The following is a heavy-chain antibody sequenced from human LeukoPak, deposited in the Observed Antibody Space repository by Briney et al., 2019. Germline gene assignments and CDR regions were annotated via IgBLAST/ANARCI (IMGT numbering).Heavy chain of an antibody. V-gene: IGHV4-61*01. D-gene: IGHD6-19*01. J-gene: IGHJ6*02. CDR2: IWYSGST. CDR1: GGSVSSVSYY. Sequence: SETLSLTCTVSGGSVSSVSYYWSWIRQPPGKGLEWIGYIWYSGSTDYNPSLKSRVTISVDTSKNQFSLKLSPVTAADTAVYYCARDLSVANDDYYYYGMDVWGQGTTVTVSS. CDR3: ARDLSVANDDYYYYGMDV.